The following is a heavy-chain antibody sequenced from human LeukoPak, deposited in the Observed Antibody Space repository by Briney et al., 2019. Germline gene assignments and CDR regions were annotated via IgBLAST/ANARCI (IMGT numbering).Heavy chain of an antibody. CDR1: GFTFSDYY. V-gene: IGHV3-11*04. Sequence: GGSLRLSCAASGFTFSDYYMSWIRQAPGKGLEWVSYISSSGSTIYYADSVKGRFTISRGNAKNSLYLQMNSLRAEDTAVYYCAGVRSGDELYYYYYMDVWGKGTTVTVSS. CDR3: AGVRSGDELYYYYYMDV. D-gene: IGHD1-7*01. J-gene: IGHJ6*03. CDR2: ISSSGSTI.